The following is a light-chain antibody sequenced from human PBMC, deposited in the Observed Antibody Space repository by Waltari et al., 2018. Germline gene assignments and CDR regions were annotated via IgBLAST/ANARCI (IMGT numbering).Light chain of an antibody. CDR2: DAS. V-gene: IGKV3-20*01. Sequence: DIVLTQSPGTLSLSPGDRATLSCRASQSVGRTLAWYQQRPGQAPRLLIYDASSRATGIPDRLSGSGSVTDFSLTISRLEPEDCAVYYCQKYGTRPATFGQGTKVEVK. CDR3: QKYGTRPAT. J-gene: IGKJ1*01. CDR1: QSVGRT.